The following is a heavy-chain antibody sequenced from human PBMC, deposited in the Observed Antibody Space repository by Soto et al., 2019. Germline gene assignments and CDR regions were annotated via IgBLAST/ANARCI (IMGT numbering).Heavy chain of an antibody. CDR3: ARHVYCDFRSGYYRFDY. D-gene: IGHD3-3*01. V-gene: IGHV4-39*01. Sequence: SETLSLTCTVSGGSISSSSYYWGWIRQPPGKGLEWIGSIYYSGSTYYNPSLKSRVTISVDTSKNQFSLKLSSVTDAVTAVYYCARHVYCDFRSGYYRFDYWGQGTLVTVSS. CDR2: IYYSGST. CDR1: GGSISSSSYY. J-gene: IGHJ4*02.